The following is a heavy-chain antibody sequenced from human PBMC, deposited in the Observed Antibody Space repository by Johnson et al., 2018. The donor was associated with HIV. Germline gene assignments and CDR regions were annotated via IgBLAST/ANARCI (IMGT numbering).Heavy chain of an antibody. D-gene: IGHD4-17*01. CDR3: ARSMTTVTVAFDI. CDR2: IGTTGDT. J-gene: IGHJ3*02. CDR1: GFTFSSYD. V-gene: IGHV3-13*01. Sequence: VQLVESGGGLVQPGGSLRLSCAASGFTFSSYDMYWVRQTTGQGLEWVSGIGTTGDTYYPGSVKGRFTISRENAKNTLYLQMNSLRAEDTAVYYCARSMTTVTVAFDIWGQGTMVTVSS.